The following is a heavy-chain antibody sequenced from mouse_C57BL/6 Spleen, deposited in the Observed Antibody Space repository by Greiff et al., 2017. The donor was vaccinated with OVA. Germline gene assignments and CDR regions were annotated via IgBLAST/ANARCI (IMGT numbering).Heavy chain of an antibody. D-gene: IGHD2-1*01. CDR3: AMGYGNYFDY. J-gene: IGHJ2*01. V-gene: IGHV7-3*01. CDR1: GFTFTDYY. CDR2: IRNKANGYTT. Sequence: DVHLVESGGGLVQPGGSLSLSCAASGFTFTDYYMSWVRQPPGKALEWLGFIRNKANGYTTEYSASVKGRFTISRDNSQSILYLQMNALRAEDSATYYCAMGYGNYFDYWGQGTTLTVSS.